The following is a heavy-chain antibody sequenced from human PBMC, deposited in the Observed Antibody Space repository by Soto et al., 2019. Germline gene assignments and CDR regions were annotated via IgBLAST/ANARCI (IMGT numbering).Heavy chain of an antibody. D-gene: IGHD1-26*01. J-gene: IGHJ4*02. CDR3: AKVSRVGSTTNDY. CDR1: GFPFNTYA. CDR2: ISAIGGTT. V-gene: IGHV3-23*01. Sequence: EVQLLESGGSLVQPGGSLRLSCAASGFPFNTYAMSWVRQAPGEGLEWVSGISAIGGTTYYADSVKGRFTISRDNSKNTLYLQMNSLRAEDTAVYYCAKVSRVGSTTNDYWGQGTLVTVSS.